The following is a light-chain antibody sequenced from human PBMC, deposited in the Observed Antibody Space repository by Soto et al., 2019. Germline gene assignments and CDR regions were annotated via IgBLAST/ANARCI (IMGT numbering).Light chain of an antibody. V-gene: IGLV2-14*01. Sequence: QSLLTQPASVSGSPGQSITIYCPRTSSYIGAYNFVSWYQQHPSKAPKLMIYDVSNRPSGVSDRFSGFKSGETAPLTLSELQAEDEADYYCTSYTTSGSYVFGTGTKVTAL. CDR3: TSYTTSGSYV. CDR2: DVS. CDR1: SSYIGAYNF. J-gene: IGLJ1*01.